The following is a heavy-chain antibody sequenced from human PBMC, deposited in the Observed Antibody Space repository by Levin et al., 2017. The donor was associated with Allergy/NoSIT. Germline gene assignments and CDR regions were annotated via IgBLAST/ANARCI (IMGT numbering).Heavy chain of an antibody. V-gene: IGHV4-34*01. J-gene: IGHJ4*02. Sequence: NPGGSLRLSCAVYGGSLSDYNWNWIRQTPGKGLEWIGEINHSGSASYNPSLKSRFTMSIDTSKNQFSLKLNSVTAADAAVYYCASRYCSATSCYPFDYWGQGTLVTVSS. D-gene: IGHD2-2*01. CDR2: INHSGSA. CDR3: ASRYCSATSCYPFDY. CDR1: GGSLSDYN.